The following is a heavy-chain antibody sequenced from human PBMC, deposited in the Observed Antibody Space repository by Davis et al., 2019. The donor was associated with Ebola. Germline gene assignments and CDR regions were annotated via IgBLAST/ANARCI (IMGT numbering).Heavy chain of an antibody. CDR3: ARDQLLYDGMDV. J-gene: IGHJ6*02. CDR1: GFTFSSYA. CDR2: IKQDGSEN. Sequence: GESLKISCAASGFTFSSYAMHWVRQAPGKGLEWVANIKQDGSENYYVDSVKGRFTISRDNAKNSLYLQMNSLRAEDTAVYYCARDQLLYDGMDVWGQGTTVTVSS. D-gene: IGHD2-21*01. V-gene: IGHV3-7*01.